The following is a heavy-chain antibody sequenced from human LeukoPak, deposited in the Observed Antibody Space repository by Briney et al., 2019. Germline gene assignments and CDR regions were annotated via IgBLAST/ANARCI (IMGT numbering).Heavy chain of an antibody. D-gene: IGHD6-19*01. CDR2: IYTSGST. CDR3: ARDGRAGSLFAY. J-gene: IGHJ4*02. V-gene: IGHV4-4*07. CDR1: GGSISSYY. Sequence: SETLSLTCTVSGGSISSYYWSWIRQPAGKGLEWIGRIYTSGSTNYNPSLKSRVTMSVDTSKNQFSLKLSSVTAADTAIYYCARDGRAGSLFAYWGQGTLVTVSS.